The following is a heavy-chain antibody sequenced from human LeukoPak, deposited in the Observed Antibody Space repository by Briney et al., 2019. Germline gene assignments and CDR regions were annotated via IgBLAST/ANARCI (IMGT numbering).Heavy chain of an antibody. CDR1: GFIFTSYA. CDR3: AKERASSFYRAFDY. D-gene: IGHD6-6*01. V-gene: IGHV3-23*01. CDR2: VSDSGAGDAT. Sequence: GVSLRLFCAASGFIFTSYAMRWVRQTPGKGLEWLSFVSDSGAGDATYYADSVKGRFTISRDTSKNTLYLQMNSLRAEDTAVYYCAKERASSFYRAFDYWGQGTLVTVSS. J-gene: IGHJ4*02.